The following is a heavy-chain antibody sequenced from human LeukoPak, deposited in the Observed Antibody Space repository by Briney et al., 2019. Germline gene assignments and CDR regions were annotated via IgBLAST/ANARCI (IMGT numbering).Heavy chain of an antibody. CDR2: ISWNSGSI. J-gene: IGHJ4*02. CDR1: GFTFDDYA. V-gene: IGHV3-9*01. Sequence: PGRSLRLSCAASGFTFDDYAMHWVRQAPGKGLEWVSGISWNSGSIGYADSVKGRFTISRDNAKNSLYLQMNSLRAEDTALYYCAKDRWLQFHYFDYWGQGTLVTVSS. D-gene: IGHD5-24*01. CDR3: AKDRWLQFHYFDY.